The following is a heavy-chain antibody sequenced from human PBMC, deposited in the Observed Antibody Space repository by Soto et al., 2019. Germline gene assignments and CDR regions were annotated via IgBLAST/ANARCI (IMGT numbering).Heavy chain of an antibody. V-gene: IGHV3-74*01. J-gene: IGHJ4*02. D-gene: IGHD6-13*01. Sequence: GGSLRLSCEASGFVFTNFWMHWVRHVPGKGLVWVARIDTSGHSTNYAESVKGRFTISRDDAKNTVSLQMNSLRVEDTGVYYCAKDSWYFDLWSQGSQVTVSS. CDR2: IDTSGHST. CDR3: AKDSWYFDL. CDR1: GFVFTNFW.